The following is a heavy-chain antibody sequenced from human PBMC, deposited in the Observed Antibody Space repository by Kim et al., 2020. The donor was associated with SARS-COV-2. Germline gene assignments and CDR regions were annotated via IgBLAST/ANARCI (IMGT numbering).Heavy chain of an antibody. Sequence: SETLSLTCTVSGDSISSGGYYWSWIRQHPGKGLEWIGYIYYSGSTYYNPSLKSRVTISVDTSKNQFSLKLSSVTAADTAVYYCAREYCSSTSCYGNWFDPWGQGTLVTVSS. V-gene: IGHV4-31*03. CDR3: AREYCSSTSCYGNWFDP. D-gene: IGHD2-2*01. J-gene: IGHJ5*02. CDR1: GDSISSGGYY. CDR2: IYYSGST.